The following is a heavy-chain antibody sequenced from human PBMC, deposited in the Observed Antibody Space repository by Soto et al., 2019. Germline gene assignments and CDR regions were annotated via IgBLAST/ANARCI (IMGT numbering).Heavy chain of an antibody. CDR1: GYTFTSYY. J-gene: IGHJ5*02. CDR3: ARGPHSSSWYDWFDP. CDR2: MNPNSGNT. D-gene: IGHD6-13*01. Sequence: ASVNASFKSSGYTFTSYYINWVRQATGQGLEWMGWMNPNSGNTGYAQKFQGRVTMTRNTSISTAYMELSSLRSEDTAVYYCARGPHSSSWYDWFDPWGQGTLVTVSS. V-gene: IGHV1-8*01.